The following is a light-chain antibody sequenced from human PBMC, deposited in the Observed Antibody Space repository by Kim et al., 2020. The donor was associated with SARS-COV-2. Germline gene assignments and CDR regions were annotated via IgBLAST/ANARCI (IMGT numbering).Light chain of an antibody. V-gene: IGKV3-20*01. CDR2: GAS. Sequence: LSPGDRATLSCRASQSVSSNYLAWYQQKPGQAPRLLIYGASSRATGIPDRFSGSGSGTDFTLTINRLEPEDFAMYYCQHYGTSLYTFGQGTKLEI. J-gene: IGKJ2*01. CDR1: QSVSSNY. CDR3: QHYGTSLYT.